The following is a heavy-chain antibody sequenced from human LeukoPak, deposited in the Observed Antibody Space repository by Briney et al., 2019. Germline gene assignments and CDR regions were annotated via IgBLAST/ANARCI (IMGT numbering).Heavy chain of an antibody. CDR1: VGTFSIYA. D-gene: IGHD5-18*01. J-gene: IGHJ3*02. V-gene: IGHV1-69*04. CDR3: ATPMGYCDAFDI. Sequence: SVKLSCKASVGTFSIYAISWVRQPPGQGQEWMGRIIPILGIANYAQKFQGRVTITADRSTSTAYMELSSLRSEDTALYYCATPMGYCDAFDIWGQGTMVTVSS. CDR2: IIPILGIA.